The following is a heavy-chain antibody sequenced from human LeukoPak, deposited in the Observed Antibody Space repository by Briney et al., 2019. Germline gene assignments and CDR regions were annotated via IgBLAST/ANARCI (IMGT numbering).Heavy chain of an antibody. CDR3: ARDRYYYDSSGYPFDY. Sequence: SETLSLTCTVSGGSVSSYYWSWIRQPAGKGLEWIGRIYTSGGTNYNPSLKSRVTMSVDTSKNQFSLKLSSVTAADTAVYYCARDRYYYDSSGYPFDYWGQGTLVTVSS. CDR1: GGSVSSYY. V-gene: IGHV4-4*07. CDR2: IYTSGGT. D-gene: IGHD3-22*01. J-gene: IGHJ4*02.